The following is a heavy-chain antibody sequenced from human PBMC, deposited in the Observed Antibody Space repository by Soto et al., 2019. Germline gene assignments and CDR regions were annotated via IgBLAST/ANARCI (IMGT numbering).Heavy chain of an antibody. J-gene: IGHJ6*02. V-gene: IGHV3-43*01. CDR3: AREGARYSKYYYGMDV. D-gene: IGHD4-4*01. CDR2: ISWDGGST. Sequence: GVSLRLSCAASGVTFDDYTRHWVSQAPEKSLEWVSLISWDGGSTYYADSVKGRFTISRDNSKNSLYLQMNSLRTEDTALYYCAREGARYSKYYYGMDVWAQGITVTVFS. CDR1: GVTFDDYT.